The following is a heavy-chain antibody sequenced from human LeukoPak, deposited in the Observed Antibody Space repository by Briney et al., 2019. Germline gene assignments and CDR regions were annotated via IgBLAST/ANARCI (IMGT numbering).Heavy chain of an antibody. CDR1: GFTFTAYS. CDR3: ARGRGWVDH. D-gene: IGHD3-16*01. CDR2: IHEDGSVR. Sequence: GGSLRLSCAASGFTFTAYSMSWFRQAPGKGLEWVANIHEDGSVRNYVDSVKGRFTISRDNARNSVYLQLSSLRAEDTALYYCARGRGWVDHWGQGTLVTVSS. V-gene: IGHV3-7*01. J-gene: IGHJ4*02.